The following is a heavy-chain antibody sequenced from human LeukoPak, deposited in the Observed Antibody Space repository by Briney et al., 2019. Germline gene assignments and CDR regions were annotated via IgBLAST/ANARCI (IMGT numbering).Heavy chain of an antibody. Sequence: GGSLRLSCAASGFTFDDYAMHWVRQAPGKGLEWVSGISWNSGSIGYADSVKGRFTISRDNAKNSLYLQMNSLRDEDTALYYCAKDRRSGIAAAGTRYYFDSWGQGTLVTFSS. J-gene: IGHJ4*02. CDR2: ISWNSGSI. CDR3: AKDRRSGIAAAGTRYYFDS. CDR1: GFTFDDYA. D-gene: IGHD6-13*01. V-gene: IGHV3-9*01.